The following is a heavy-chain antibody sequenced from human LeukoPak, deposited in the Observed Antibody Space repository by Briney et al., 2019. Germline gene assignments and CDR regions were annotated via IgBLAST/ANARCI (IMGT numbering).Heavy chain of an antibody. V-gene: IGHV3-23*01. CDR2: ISGSGGST. CDR3: AKSIAVAGTPDY. Sequence: GGSLRPSCAASGFTFSSYAMSWVRQAPGKGLEWVSAISGSGGSTYYADSVKGRFTISRDNSKNTLYLQMNSLRAEDTAVYYCAKSIAVAGTPDYWGQGTLVTVSS. J-gene: IGHJ4*02. D-gene: IGHD6-19*01. CDR1: GFTFSSYA.